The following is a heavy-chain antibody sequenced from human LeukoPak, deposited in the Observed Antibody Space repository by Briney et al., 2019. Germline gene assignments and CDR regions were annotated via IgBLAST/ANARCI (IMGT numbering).Heavy chain of an antibody. CDR3: AKANYSGSYYFDS. J-gene: IGHJ4*02. Sequence: GGSLRLSCAASGFTFSRSAMNWVRQAPGKGLEWVSSFSASGGTTYYADSVKGRFTISRDNSKNTLSVQMNSLRAEGTAVYYCAKANYSGSYYFDSWGQGTLVTVSS. CDR2: FSASGGTT. CDR1: GFTFSRSA. V-gene: IGHV3-23*01. D-gene: IGHD1-26*01.